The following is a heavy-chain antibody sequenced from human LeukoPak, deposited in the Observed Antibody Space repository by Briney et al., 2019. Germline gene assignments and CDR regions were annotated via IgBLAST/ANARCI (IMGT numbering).Heavy chain of an antibody. V-gene: IGHV1-2*02. CDR3: ARGGQYSSSWYGTYYYYMDV. Sequence: ASVKVSCKASGYTFTDYYIHWVRQAPGPGLEWTGWINPKSGGTNYAQNFQRRVTMTRVTSISTDYMEPSRLRSEDTAVYYCARGGQYSSSWYGTYYYYMDVWGKGTTVTVSS. D-gene: IGHD6-13*01. J-gene: IGHJ6*03. CDR2: INPKSGGT. CDR1: GYTFTDYY.